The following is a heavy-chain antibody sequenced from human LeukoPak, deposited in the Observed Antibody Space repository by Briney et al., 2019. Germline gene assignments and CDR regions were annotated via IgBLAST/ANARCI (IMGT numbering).Heavy chain of an antibody. D-gene: IGHD3/OR15-3a*01. Sequence: GRSLRFSCAASGFTFSNYAMHWVRQAPGKGLEWVTVIASDGNDKHYADSAKGRFTVFRDNSKNTLYLQLNSLRAEDTAVYYCAKDRQVGPAVYYFDSWGQGTLVTVSS. V-gene: IGHV3-30*18. CDR3: AKDRQVGPAVYYFDS. CDR2: IASDGNDK. J-gene: IGHJ4*02. CDR1: GFTFSNYA.